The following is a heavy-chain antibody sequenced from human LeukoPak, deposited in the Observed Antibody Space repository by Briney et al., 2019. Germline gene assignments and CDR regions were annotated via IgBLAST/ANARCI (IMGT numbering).Heavy chain of an antibody. V-gene: IGHV3-13*01. J-gene: IGHJ5*02. Sequence: GGSLRLSCAASGFTFSNYVMHWVRQVTGKGLEWVSAIGTAGDTYYADSVKGRFTISRDNSKNTLYLQMNSLRAEDTAVYYCARDYVSGSFGPWGQGTLVTVSS. CDR2: IGTAGDT. D-gene: IGHD3-10*01. CDR3: ARDYVSGSFGP. CDR1: GFTFSNYV.